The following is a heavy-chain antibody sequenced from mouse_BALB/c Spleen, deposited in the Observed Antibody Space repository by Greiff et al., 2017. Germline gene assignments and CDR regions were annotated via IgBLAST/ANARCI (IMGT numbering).Heavy chain of an antibody. CDR2: LNPGSGGT. CDR1: GYAFTNYL. D-gene: IGHD3-2*01. Sequence: VQLQQSGAELVRPGTSVKVSCKASGYAFTNYLIEWVKQRPGQGLEWIGVLNPGSGGTNYNEKFKGKATLAADQSSSTAYRQLSSVTSDGSGVYFWARAGTARGTLGDWGQGTTLTVSA. J-gene: IGHJ2*01. CDR3: ARAGTARGTLGD. V-gene: IGHV1-54*03.